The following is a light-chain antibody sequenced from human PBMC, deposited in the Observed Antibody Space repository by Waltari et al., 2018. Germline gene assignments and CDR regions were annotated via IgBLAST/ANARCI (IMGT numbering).Light chain of an antibody. J-gene: IGKJ2*01. CDR3: QQYDSYPYT. Sequence: DLQMTQSPSTLSASVGDRVTITCRASQSISSWLAWYQQKPGTAPKLLIYKASSLESGVPSRFSVSGAGTEFTLTISSLQPDDFATYYCQQYDSYPYTFGQGTKLEIK. CDR2: KAS. V-gene: IGKV1-5*03. CDR1: QSISSW.